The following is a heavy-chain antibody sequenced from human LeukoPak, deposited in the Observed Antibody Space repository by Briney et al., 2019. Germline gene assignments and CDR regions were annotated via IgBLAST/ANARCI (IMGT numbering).Heavy chain of an antibody. CDR3: ASVNDYGDPLPRYMDV. CDR2: IYYSGST. D-gene: IGHD4-17*01. Sequence: KASETLSLTCTVSGGSISSYYWSWIRQPPGKGLEWIGYIYYSGSTNYNPSLKSRVTISVDASKNQFSLKLSPVTTADTAVYYCASVNDYGDPLPRYMDVWGKGTAVTVSS. V-gene: IGHV4-59*08. CDR1: GGSISSYY. J-gene: IGHJ6*03.